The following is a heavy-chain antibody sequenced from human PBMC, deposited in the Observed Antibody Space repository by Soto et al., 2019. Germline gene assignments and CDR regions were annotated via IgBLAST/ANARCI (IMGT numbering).Heavy chain of an antibody. CDR2: INAGNGNT. J-gene: IGHJ4*02. V-gene: IGHV1-3*01. Sequence: ASVKVSCKASGYTFTSYAMHWVRQAPGQRLEWMGGINAGNGNTKYSQKFQGRVTITKDTSTDTAYMELSSLRSEDTAVYYCATDRYCSGGSCYSRVGFFDYWGQGTLVTVSS. CDR1: GYTFTSYA. CDR3: ATDRYCSGGSCYSRVGFFDY. D-gene: IGHD2-15*01.